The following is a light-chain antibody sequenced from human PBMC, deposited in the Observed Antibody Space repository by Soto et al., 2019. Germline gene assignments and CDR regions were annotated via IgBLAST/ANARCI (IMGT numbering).Light chain of an antibody. J-gene: IGLJ1*01. CDR3: SSYAGSSNV. CDR1: RNDIGGYNL. CDR2: EVN. Sequence: QSVLTQPASVSGSPGQSITISCTGNRNDIGGYNLVSWYQQYPGRAPKLMIYEVNKRPSGVPDRFSGSKSGNTASLTVSGLQAEDEADYYCSSYAGSSNVFGTGTKLTVL. V-gene: IGLV2-8*01.